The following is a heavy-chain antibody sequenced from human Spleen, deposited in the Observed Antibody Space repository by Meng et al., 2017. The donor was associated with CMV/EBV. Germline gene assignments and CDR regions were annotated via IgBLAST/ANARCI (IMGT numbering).Heavy chain of an antibody. V-gene: IGHV1-18*01. D-gene: IGHD1-1*01. J-gene: IGHJ5*02. CDR2: ISAYNGNT. Sequence: ASVKVSCKASGYTFTSYGISWVRQAPGQGLEWMGWISAYNGNTNYAQKLQSRVTMTTDTSTSTAYMELRRLRSDDTAVYYCAREHDVGNNWFDPWGQGTLVTVSS. CDR3: AREHDVGNNWFDP. CDR1: GYTFTSYG.